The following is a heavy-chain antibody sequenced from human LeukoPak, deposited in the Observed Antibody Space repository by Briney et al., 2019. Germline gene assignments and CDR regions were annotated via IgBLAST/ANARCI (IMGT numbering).Heavy chain of an antibody. CDR2: INHSGST. J-gene: IGHJ3*02. V-gene: IGHV4-34*01. CDR1: GGSFSGYY. D-gene: IGHD2-15*01. CDR3: ARDCDSGSSCGAFDI. Sequence: SQTLSLTCAVYGGSFSGYYWSWIRQPPGKGLVLFGEINHSGSTNYNPSLKSRVTISVDTSKNQFSLKLSSVTAADTAVYYCARDCDSGSSCGAFDIWAQGTMVTVSS.